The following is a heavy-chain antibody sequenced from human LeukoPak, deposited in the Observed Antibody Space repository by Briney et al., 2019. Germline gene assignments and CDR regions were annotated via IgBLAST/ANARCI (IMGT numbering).Heavy chain of an antibody. CDR3: ASWNYYDSSGYYNYQYYGMDV. CDR1: GFTFSNYY. D-gene: IGHD3-22*01. V-gene: IGHV3-21*01. CDR2: ITSNSGYI. J-gene: IGHJ6*02. Sequence: GGSLRLSCAASGFTFSNYYMTWVRQAPGKGLEWVSSITSNSGYIYYADSVKGRFTISRDNSKNTLYLQMNSLRAEDTAVYYCASWNYYDSSGYYNYQYYGMDVWGQGTTVTVSS.